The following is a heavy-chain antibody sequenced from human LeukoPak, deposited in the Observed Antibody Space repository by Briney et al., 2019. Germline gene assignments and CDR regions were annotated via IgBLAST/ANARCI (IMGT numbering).Heavy chain of an antibody. V-gene: IGHV2-70*04. J-gene: IGHJ4*02. CDR3: ALIPLAVGAFDY. CDR1: GFSLSTRGMR. D-gene: IGHD1-26*01. Sequence: SGPALVKPTQTLTLTCTFSGFSLSTRGMRVSWIRQPPGKALEWLARIDWDDDKFYSTSLKTRLTISKDTSKNQVVLTMTNMDPVDTATYYCALIPLAVGAFDYWGQGTLVTVSS. CDR2: IDWDDDK.